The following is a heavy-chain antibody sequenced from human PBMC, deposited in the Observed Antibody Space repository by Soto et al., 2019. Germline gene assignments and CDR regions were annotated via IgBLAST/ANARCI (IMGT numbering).Heavy chain of an antibody. D-gene: IGHD4-17*01. J-gene: IGHJ1*01. V-gene: IGHV3-33*01. CDR1: GFTFSSYG. CDR2: IWYDGSNK. Sequence: QVQLVESGGGVVQPGRSLRLSCAASGFTFSSYGMHWVRQAPGKGLEWVAVIWYDGSNKYYADSVKGRFTISRDNSKNTLYLQMNSLRAEDTAVYYCARDRYGDYVSGMGFQHWGQGTLVTVSS. CDR3: ARDRYGDYVSGMGFQH.